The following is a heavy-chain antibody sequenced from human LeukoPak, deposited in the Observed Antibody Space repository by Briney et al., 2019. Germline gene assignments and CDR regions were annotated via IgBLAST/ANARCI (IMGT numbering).Heavy chain of an antibody. V-gene: IGHV3-7*01. Sequence: GGSLRLSCAVSGFTFSSYWMSWVRQAPGKGLEWVADIKQDGSEKYYVDSVKGRFTISRDNAKNSLYLQMNSLRAEDTAVYYCARDPEIVVVPAAPRGWFDPWGQGTLVTVSS. CDR1: GFTFSSYW. J-gene: IGHJ5*02. CDR2: IKQDGSEK. D-gene: IGHD2-2*01. CDR3: ARDPEIVVVPAAPRGWFDP.